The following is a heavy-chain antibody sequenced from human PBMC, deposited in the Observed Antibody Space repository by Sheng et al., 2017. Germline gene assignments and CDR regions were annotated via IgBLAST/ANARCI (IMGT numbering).Heavy chain of an antibody. J-gene: IGHJ4*02. Sequence: QVQLQESGPGLVKPSGTLSLTCAVSGDSIINNNWWSWVRQSPGEGLEWIGEIFHIGSTNYNPSLKSRVTISVDKSKNHFSLRMTSVTAADTAVYYCARVSDSGTYLGYWGQGTLVIVSS. CDR2: IFHIGST. CDR1: GDSIINNNW. D-gene: IGHD3-10*01. V-gene: IGHV4-4*02. CDR3: ARVSDSGTYLGY.